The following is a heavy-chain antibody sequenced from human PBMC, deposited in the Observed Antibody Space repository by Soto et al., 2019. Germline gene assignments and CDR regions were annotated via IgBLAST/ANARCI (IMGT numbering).Heavy chain of an antibody. CDR2: FDPEDGET. V-gene: IGHV1-24*01. CDR1: GYTLTELS. J-gene: IGHJ4*02. D-gene: IGHD6-19*01. CDR3: ATDNPSRGKRQWLVVTYFDY. Sequence: CKVSGYTLTELSIHWVRQAPGKGLEWMGGFDPEDGETIYAQKFQGRVTMTEDTSTDTAYMELSSLRSEDTAVYYCATDNPSRGKRQWLVVTYFDYWGQGTLVTVSS.